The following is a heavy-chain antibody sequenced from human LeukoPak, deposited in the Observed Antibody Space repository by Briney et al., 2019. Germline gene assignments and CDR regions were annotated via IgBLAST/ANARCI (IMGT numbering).Heavy chain of an antibody. CDR3: ARVTAMDYYYYYMDV. CDR1: GFTFSSYE. J-gene: IGHJ6*03. V-gene: IGHV3-48*03. Sequence: GGSLRLSCAASGFTFSSYEMNWVRQAPGKGLEWVSYISSSGSTIYYADSVKGRFTISRDNAKNSLYLQMNSLRAEDTAVYYCARVTAMDYYYYYMDVWGKGTTVTVSS. CDR2: ISSSGSTI.